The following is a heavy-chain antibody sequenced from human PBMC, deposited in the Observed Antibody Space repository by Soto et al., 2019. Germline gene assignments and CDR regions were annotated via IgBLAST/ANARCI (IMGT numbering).Heavy chain of an antibody. Sequence: QVQLQESGPGLVKPSQNLSLTCSVSGVSINSGGYYWSWIRHHPGKGLEWIGYIYYTGHTFYNPSLKSRVAMSLDTSKNQFSLKLSSVTAADTAVYYCARGSQLERDALCIWGQGTMVTVSS. CDR1: GVSINSGGYY. CDR3: ARGSQLERDALCI. J-gene: IGHJ3*02. V-gene: IGHV4-31*03. D-gene: IGHD1-1*01. CDR2: IYYTGHT.